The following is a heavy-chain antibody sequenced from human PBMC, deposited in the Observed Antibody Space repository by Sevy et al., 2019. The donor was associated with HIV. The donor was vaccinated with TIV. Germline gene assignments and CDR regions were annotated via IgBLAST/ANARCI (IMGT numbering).Heavy chain of an antibody. Sequence: GGSLRLSCAASGFTFSSYAMHWVRQAPGKGLEWVAVISYDGSNKNYADSVKGRFTNSRDNSKNTLYLQMNSLRAEDTAVYYCAREVGDSSGYYYVFNHYYYYGMDVWGQGTTVTVSS. V-gene: IGHV3-30-3*01. D-gene: IGHD3-22*01. CDR3: AREVGDSSGYYYVFNHYYYYGMDV. J-gene: IGHJ6*02. CDR2: ISYDGSNK. CDR1: GFTFSSYA.